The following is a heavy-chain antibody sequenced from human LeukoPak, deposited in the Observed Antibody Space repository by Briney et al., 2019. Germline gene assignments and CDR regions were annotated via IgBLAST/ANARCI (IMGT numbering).Heavy chain of an antibody. V-gene: IGHV4-34*01. J-gene: IGHJ6*03. Sequence: SETLSLTCAVYGGSFSGYYWSWIRQPPGKGLEWIGEINHSGSTKYNPSLKSRVSISVDTSENQFSLKLSSVTAADTAVYYCARRVGRYFGERAYYYNYMDVWGKGTTVTVSS. CDR1: GGSFSGYY. D-gene: IGHD3-10*01. CDR2: INHSGST. CDR3: ARRVGRYFGERAYYYNYMDV.